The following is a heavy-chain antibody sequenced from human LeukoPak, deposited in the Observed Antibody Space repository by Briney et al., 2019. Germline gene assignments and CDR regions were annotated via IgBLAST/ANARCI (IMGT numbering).Heavy chain of an antibody. CDR3: ARQGAYSSAIGMGY. CDR1: GYTFNNYY. CDR2: INPSGGGT. V-gene: IGHV1-46*02. J-gene: IGHJ4*02. D-gene: IGHD6-19*01. Sequence: ASVKVSCKASGYTFNNYYMYWVRQAPGQGLEWMGMINPSGGGTSYAQKFQGRVTMTRDTSTRTVYMEVSSLKPEDTAVYYCARQGAYSSAIGMGYWGQGTLVTLSS.